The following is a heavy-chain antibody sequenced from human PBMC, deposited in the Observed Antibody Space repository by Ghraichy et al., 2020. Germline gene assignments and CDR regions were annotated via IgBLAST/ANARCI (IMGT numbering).Heavy chain of an antibody. Sequence: GESLNISCAASGFAFDTHNMNWVRQAPGKGLEWVSSISTASTYIYYADSVKGRFTISRDNAKNSLYLQLNSLRAEDTAVYYCARGHGVSHYYYYGMDVWGQGTTVTVS. J-gene: IGHJ6*02. CDR3: ARGHGVSHYYYYGMDV. CDR2: ISTASTYI. CDR1: GFAFDTHN. V-gene: IGHV3-21*01. D-gene: IGHD3-3*01.